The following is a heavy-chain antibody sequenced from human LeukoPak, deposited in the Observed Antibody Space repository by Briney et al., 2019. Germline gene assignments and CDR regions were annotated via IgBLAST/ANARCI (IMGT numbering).Heavy chain of an antibody. Sequence: ASVKVSCKASGYTFTSYGISWVRQAPGQGLEWIGWISAYNGSTNYAQKLQGRVTMTTDTSTSTAYMELRSLRSDDTAVYYCARDYCSGGSCYSAWFDPWGQGTLVTVSS. CDR2: ISAYNGST. CDR3: ARDYCSGGSCYSAWFDP. D-gene: IGHD2-15*01. CDR1: GYTFTSYG. V-gene: IGHV1-18*01. J-gene: IGHJ5*02.